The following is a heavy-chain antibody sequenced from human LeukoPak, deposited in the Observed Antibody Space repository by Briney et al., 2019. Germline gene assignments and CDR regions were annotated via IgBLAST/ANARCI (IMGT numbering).Heavy chain of an antibody. CDR1: GFAVSSNY. V-gene: IGHV3-53*01. J-gene: IGHJ6*03. D-gene: IGHD3-3*01. Sequence: GGSLRLSCAASGFAVSSNYMSWVRQAPGKGLEWVSVIYSGGTTYYADSVKGRFTFSRDNSKNTLYLQMNSLRAEDTAVYYCARPYYDFWSGYPGYMDVWGKGTTVTVSS. CDR3: ARPYYDFWSGYPGYMDV. CDR2: IYSGGTT.